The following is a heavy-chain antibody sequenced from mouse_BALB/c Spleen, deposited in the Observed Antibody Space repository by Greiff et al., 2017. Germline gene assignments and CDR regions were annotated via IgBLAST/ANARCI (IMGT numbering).Heavy chain of an antibody. CDR3: ARYYGSSYEFAY. CDR2: IWAGGST. D-gene: IGHD1-1*01. CDR1: GFSLTSYG. J-gene: IGHJ3*01. V-gene: IGHV2-9*02. Sequence: VKLQESGPGLVAPSQSLSITCTVSGFSLTSYGVHWVRQPPGKGLEWLGVIWAGGSTNYNSALMSRLSISKDNSKSQVFLKMNSLQTDDTAMYYCARYYGSSYEFAYWGQGTLVTVSA.